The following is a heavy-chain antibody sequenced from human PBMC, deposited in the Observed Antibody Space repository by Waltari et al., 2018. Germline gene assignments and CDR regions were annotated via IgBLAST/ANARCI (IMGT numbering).Heavy chain of an antibody. J-gene: IGHJ3*01. CDR3: ARGHYYDTDGFYEYAYDV. D-gene: IGHD3-22*01. V-gene: IGHV3-66*01. Sequence: EVQLVESGGGLVQPGGSLRLSCEASGLLVNKSFMNWVRQAPGKGLEWVSIIYSGGTTFYADSVKGRFTISRDNSKNTIFLQMTRLSAEDTAVYYCARGHYYDTDGFYEYAYDVWGQGTAVTVSS. CDR2: IYSGGTT. CDR1: GLLVNKSF.